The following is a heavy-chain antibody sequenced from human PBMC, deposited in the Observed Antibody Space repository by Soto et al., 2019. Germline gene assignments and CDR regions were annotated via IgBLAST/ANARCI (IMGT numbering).Heavy chain of an antibody. CDR3: ARYKQDEALGYSSGWYPWFDP. CDR2: IYYSGST. V-gene: IGHV4-31*03. CDR1: GGSISSGGYY. D-gene: IGHD6-19*01. Sequence: QVQLQESGPGLVKPSQTLSLTCTVSGGSISSGGYYWSWIRQHPGKGLEWIGYIYYSGSTYYNPSLNSRVPLSVHTSKNLFSLKLSSVPAADPAVYYCARYKQDEALGYSSGWYPWFDPWCQGTLVTVSS. J-gene: IGHJ5*02.